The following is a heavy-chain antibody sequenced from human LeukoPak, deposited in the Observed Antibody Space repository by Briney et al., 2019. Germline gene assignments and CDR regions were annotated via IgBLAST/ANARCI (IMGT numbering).Heavy chain of an antibody. V-gene: IGHV4-59*01. CDR3: ARWVTMVRGVYWFDP. CDR2: IYYTGST. D-gene: IGHD3-10*01. J-gene: IGHJ5*02. CDR1: GGSIRSYY. Sequence: KPSETLSLTCTASGGSIRSYYWSWIRQSPGKGLEWIGYIYYTGSTNYNSSLKSRVTISLDTSKKQFSLKLKSVTAADTAVYYCARWVTMVRGVYWFDPWGQGTLVTVSS.